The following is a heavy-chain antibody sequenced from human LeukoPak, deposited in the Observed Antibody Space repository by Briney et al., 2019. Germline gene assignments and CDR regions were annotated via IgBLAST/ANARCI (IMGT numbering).Heavy chain of an antibody. J-gene: IGHJ4*02. V-gene: IGHV3-23*01. Sequence: PGGSLRLSCEASGFTFISYAMSWVRQAPGKGLEWVSAISGSGDTTYSADSVRGRFTISRDNSKNTLFLQMNSLRAEDTAVYYCAKAYVDTTYFDSWGQGTLVTVSS. CDR2: ISGSGDTT. CDR3: AKAYVDTTYFDS. D-gene: IGHD5-18*01. CDR1: GFTFISYA.